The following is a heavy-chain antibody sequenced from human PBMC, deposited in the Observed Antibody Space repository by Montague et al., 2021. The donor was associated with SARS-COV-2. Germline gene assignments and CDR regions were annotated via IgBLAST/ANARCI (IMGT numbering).Heavy chain of an antibody. J-gene: IGHJ4*02. D-gene: IGHD2-15*01. CDR3: ASPGGYCTGGSCYYVY. CDR1: GVSISTYY. Sequence: SETLSLTCSVSGVSISTYYWSWIRQPPGKGLEWIGYIYYSGSTNYTPSLKSRVTISIDTSKNQFSLELSSVTAADMAVYYCASPGGYCTGGSCYYVYWGQGTLVTVSS. CDR2: IYYSGST. V-gene: IGHV4-59*01.